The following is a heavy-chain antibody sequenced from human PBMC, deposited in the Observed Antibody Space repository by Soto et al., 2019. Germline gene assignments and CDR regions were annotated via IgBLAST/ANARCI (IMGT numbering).Heavy chain of an antibody. D-gene: IGHD2-15*01. CDR1: GFAFSSYA. CDR3: AKDRDDIEMVDAFEM. Sequence: EMQLLESGGDLVQPGGSLRLSCAASGFAFSSYAMTWVRQAPGKGLEYVSAISGSGITTYYAASMKGRFITSRDNSRNTLFLHISSLRAEDTAVYYCAKDRDDIEMVDAFEMWGQGTMVTVSS. J-gene: IGHJ3*02. V-gene: IGHV3-23*01. CDR2: ISGSGITT.